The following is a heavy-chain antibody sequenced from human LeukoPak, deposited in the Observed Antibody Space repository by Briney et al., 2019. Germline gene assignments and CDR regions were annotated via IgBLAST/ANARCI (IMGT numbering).Heavy chain of an antibody. V-gene: IGHV1-2*06. CDR3: ARVGAYTIFGVAEYWFDP. Sequence: AASVKISCKASGYTFTGYYMHWVRQAPGQGLEWMGRINPNSGGTNYAQEFQGRVTMTRDMSISTAYMELSRLRSDDTAVYYCARVGAYTIFGVAEYWFDPWGQGTLVTVSS. J-gene: IGHJ5*02. D-gene: IGHD3-3*01. CDR1: GYTFTGYY. CDR2: INPNSGGT.